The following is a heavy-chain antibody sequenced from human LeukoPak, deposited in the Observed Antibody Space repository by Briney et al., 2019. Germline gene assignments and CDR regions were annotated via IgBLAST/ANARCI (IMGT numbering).Heavy chain of an antibody. CDR1: GFTFNSYT. CDR2: IDSSTSYI. CDR3: AELGITMIGGV. J-gene: IGHJ6*04. Sequence: GGSLRLSCAASGFTFNSYTMNWVRQAPGKGLEWVSSIDSSTSYIYYADSVKGRFTISRDNAKNSLYLQMNSLRAVDTAVYYCAELGITMIGGVWGKGTTVTISS. V-gene: IGHV3-21*01. D-gene: IGHD3-10*02.